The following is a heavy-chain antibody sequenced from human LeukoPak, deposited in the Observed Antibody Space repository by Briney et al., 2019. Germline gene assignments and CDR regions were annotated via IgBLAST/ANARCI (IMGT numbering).Heavy chain of an antibody. CDR3: ARESYSMYYFDY. CDR2: ISYDGSNK. J-gene: IGHJ4*02. Sequence: GRSLRLSCAASGFTFSSYAMHWVRQAPGKGLEWVAVISYDGSNKYHADSVKGRFTISRDNSKNTLYLQMSSLRAEDTAVYYCARESYSMYYFDYWGQGTLATVSS. D-gene: IGHD2-15*01. V-gene: IGHV3-30-3*01. CDR1: GFTFSSYA.